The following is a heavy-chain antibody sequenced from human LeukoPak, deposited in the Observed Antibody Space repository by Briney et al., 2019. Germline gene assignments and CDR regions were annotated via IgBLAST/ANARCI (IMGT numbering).Heavy chain of an antibody. CDR1: GGSFSGYY. D-gene: IGHD3-22*01. J-gene: IGHJ3*02. V-gene: IGHV4-34*01. CDR2: INHSGST. CDR3: ARGPITMIVVVTRGDAFDI. Sequence: SETLSLTCAVYGGSFSGYYWSWIRQPPGKGLEWIGEINHSGSTNFNPSLKSRVTISVDTSKNQFSLKLSSVTAADTAVYYCARGPITMIVVVTRGDAFDIWGQGTMVTVSS.